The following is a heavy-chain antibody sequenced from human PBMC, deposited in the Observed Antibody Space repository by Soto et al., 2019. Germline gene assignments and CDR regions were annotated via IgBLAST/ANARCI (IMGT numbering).Heavy chain of an antibody. CDR2: ISGSGGST. Sequence: PGGSLRLSCAASGFTFSSYAMSWVRQAPGKGLEWVSAISGSGGSTYYADSVKGRFTISRDNSKNTLYLQMNSLRAEDTAVYYCAKDRREIYDSSVDHYYYGMDVWGQGTTVTVSS. J-gene: IGHJ6*02. CDR3: AKDRREIYDSSVDHYYYGMDV. V-gene: IGHV3-23*01. D-gene: IGHD3-22*01. CDR1: GFTFSSYA.